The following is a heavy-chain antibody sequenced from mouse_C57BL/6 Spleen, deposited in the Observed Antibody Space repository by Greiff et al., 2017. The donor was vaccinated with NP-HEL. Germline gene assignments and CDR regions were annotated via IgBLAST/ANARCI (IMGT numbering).Heavy chain of an antibody. V-gene: IGHV1-15*01. CDR3: TRGVAPGAMDY. D-gene: IGHD6-1*01. CDR2: IDPETGGT. CDR1: GYTFTDYE. J-gene: IGHJ4*01. Sequence: VQLQQSGAELVRPGASVTLSCKASGYTFTDYEMHWVKQTPVHGLEWIGAIDPETGGTAYNQKFKGKAILTADKSSSTAYMELRSLTSEDSAVYYCTRGVAPGAMDYWGQGTSVTVSS.